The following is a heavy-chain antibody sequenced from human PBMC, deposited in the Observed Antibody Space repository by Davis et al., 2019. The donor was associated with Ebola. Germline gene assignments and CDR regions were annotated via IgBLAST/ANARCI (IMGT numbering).Heavy chain of an antibody. V-gene: IGHV5-51*01. D-gene: IGHD2/OR15-2a*01. CDR1: GYSFISQW. CDR2: IYPGDSDT. CDR3: AGAGLRISQDGFDV. Sequence: GESLKISCRASGYSFISQWIGWVRQVPGQCLEWMGIIYPGDSDTRYSPSFEGQVSLLVDTSSSTAYLQWRSLKASDTAMYFCAGAGLRISQDGFDVWGQGTMVTVSS. J-gene: IGHJ3*01.